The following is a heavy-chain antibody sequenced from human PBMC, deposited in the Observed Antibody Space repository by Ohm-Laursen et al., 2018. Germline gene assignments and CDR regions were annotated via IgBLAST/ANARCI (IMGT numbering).Heavy chain of an antibody. V-gene: IGHV4-4*07. CDR1: AGSITNCY. CDR2: ISYSGST. D-gene: IGHD7-27*01. Sequence: SHTLSLTCTVSAGSITNCYWTWVRQPAGKGLEWIGRISYSGSTNYNPSLKSRVTLSVDTSKNQFSLKVNAVTAADTAVYYCARDLGFAAPMDVWGQGTTVAVSS. J-gene: IGHJ6*02. CDR3: ARDLGFAAPMDV.